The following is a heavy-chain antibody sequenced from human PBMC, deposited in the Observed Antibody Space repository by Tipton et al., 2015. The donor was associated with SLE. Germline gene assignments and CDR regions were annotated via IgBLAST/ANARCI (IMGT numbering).Heavy chain of an antibody. V-gene: IGHV4-59*12. J-gene: IGHJ4*02. CDR1: GGSISSYY. D-gene: IGHD5-12*01. CDR3: ARVSRIVALDY. CDR2: IYYSGST. Sequence: LRLSCTVSGGSISSYYWSWIRQPPGKGLEWIGYIYYSGSTNYNPSLKSRVTISVDTSKNQFSLKLSSVTAADTAVYYCARVSRIVALDYWGQGTLVTVSS.